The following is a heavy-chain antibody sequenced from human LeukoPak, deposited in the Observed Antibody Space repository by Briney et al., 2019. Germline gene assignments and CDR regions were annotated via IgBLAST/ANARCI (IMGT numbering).Heavy chain of an antibody. Sequence: SSETLSLTCAVYGGSFSGYYWSWIRQPPGKGLEWIGEINHSGSTNYNPSLKSRVTISVDTSKNQFSLKLSSVTAADTAVYYCARGPRFLEWLLFRGGVSSDYYYYGMDVWGQGTTVTVSS. J-gene: IGHJ6*02. D-gene: IGHD3-3*01. CDR1: GGSFSGYY. V-gene: IGHV4-34*01. CDR2: INHSGST. CDR3: ARGPRFLEWLLFRGGVSSDYYYYGMDV.